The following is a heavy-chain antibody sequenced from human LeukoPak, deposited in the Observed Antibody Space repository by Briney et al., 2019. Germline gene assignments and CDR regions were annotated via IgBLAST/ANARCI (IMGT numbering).Heavy chain of an antibody. J-gene: IGHJ4*02. Sequence: SETLSLTCTVSGGSISSSSYYWGWIRQPPGKGLEWIGSIYYSGSTYYNPSLKSRVTISVDTSKNQFSLKLTSVTASDTAVYYCARINWNPDYWGQGTLVTVSS. V-gene: IGHV4-39*07. D-gene: IGHD1-1*01. CDR3: ARINWNPDY. CDR2: IYYSGST. CDR1: GGSISSSSYY.